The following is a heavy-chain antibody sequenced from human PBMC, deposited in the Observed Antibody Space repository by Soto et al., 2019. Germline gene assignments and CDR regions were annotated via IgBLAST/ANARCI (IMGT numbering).Heavy chain of an antibody. CDR2: ITYDGSST. J-gene: IGHJ4*02. D-gene: IGHD3-16*01. CDR1: GLTFSGYG. Sequence: QVQMVESGGGVVQPGTSLRLSCVVTGLTFSGYGMHWVRQAPGKGLEWVADITYDGSSTYYADAVKGRFTVSRDNSKNIYYLQMTAWRGHNTALYSWAKDQRGRGWRPWASGGGGTLVIFSS. V-gene: IGHV3-30*18. CDR3: AKDQRGRGWRPWAS.